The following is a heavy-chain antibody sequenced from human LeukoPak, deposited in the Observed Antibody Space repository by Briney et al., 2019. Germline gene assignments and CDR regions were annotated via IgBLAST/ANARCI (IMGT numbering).Heavy chain of an antibody. CDR3: ARDRLFLDY. CDR1: GFTFSSFG. CDR2: IWYDGSNK. J-gene: IGHJ4*02. D-gene: IGHD2-21*01. Sequence: PGGSLRLSCAASGFTFSSFGMHWVRQAPGKGLEWVAVIWYDGSNKYYADSVKGRFTISRDNSQNTLYLQGNNLRAEDTAVYYCARDRLFLDYWGQGTLVTVPS. V-gene: IGHV3-33*01.